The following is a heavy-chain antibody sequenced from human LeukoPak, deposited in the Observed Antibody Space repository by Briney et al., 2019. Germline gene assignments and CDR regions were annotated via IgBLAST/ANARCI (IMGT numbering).Heavy chain of an antibody. CDR1: GYYFTNSW. D-gene: IGHD3-16*01. Sequence: GESLKISCKASGYYFTNSWIGWVRQMPGKGLEWLGIIYPGDSDTRYSPSFEGQVTISADKSISTAYLQWSSLKASDTAMYYCARQDGGGPVESWFDPWGQGTLVTVSS. CDR2: IYPGDSDT. J-gene: IGHJ5*02. V-gene: IGHV5-51*01. CDR3: ARQDGGGPVESWFDP.